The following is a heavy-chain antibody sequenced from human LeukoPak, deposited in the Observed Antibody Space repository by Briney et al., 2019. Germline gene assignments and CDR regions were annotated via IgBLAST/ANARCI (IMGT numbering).Heavy chain of an antibody. D-gene: IGHD3-10*01. Sequence: GGSLRLSCAASGFTFSSYSMNWVRQAPGKGLEWVSSISSSGSYIYYADSVKGRFTISRDNAKNSLYLQMNSLRAEDTAVYYCARDSRVNYYGSGSYSDYWGQGTLVSVSS. CDR2: ISSSGSYI. CDR1: GFTFSSYS. J-gene: IGHJ4*02. CDR3: ARDSRVNYYGSGSYSDY. V-gene: IGHV3-21*01.